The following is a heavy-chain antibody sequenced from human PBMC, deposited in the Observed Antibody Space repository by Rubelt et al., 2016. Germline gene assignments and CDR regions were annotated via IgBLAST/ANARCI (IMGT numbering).Heavy chain of an antibody. CDR1: GFSLTTSGMC. J-gene: IGHJ3*01. Sequence: QVTLRESGPALMKPTQTLTLTCTFSGFSLTTSGMCVNWIRQPPGKALEWLARIDWDDGKYYNTSLKTRLTIPKDTSKSQVVLTMTDMDPKDKATYYCQRSTRSALCGGDCTDPIDGFDVWGHATMVIVSS. D-gene: IGHD2-21*02. CDR3: QRSTRSALCGGDCTDPIDGFDV. CDR2: IDWDDGK. V-gene: IGHV2-70*15.